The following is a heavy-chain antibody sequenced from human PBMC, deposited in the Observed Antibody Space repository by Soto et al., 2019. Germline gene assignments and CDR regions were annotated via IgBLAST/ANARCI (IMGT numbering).Heavy chain of an antibody. D-gene: IGHD2-2*01. CDR3: ARSQGSSTSLEIYYYYYYGMDV. CDR1: GGTFSSYA. Sequence: QVQLVQSGAEVKKPGSSVKVSCKASGGTFSSYAISWVRQAPGQGLEWMGGIIPISGTANYEQKFQGRVTITADESTSTAYMALSSLRSEDTAVYYCARSQGSSTSLEIYYYYYYGMDVWGQGTTVTVSS. CDR2: IIPISGTA. V-gene: IGHV1-69*01. J-gene: IGHJ6*02.